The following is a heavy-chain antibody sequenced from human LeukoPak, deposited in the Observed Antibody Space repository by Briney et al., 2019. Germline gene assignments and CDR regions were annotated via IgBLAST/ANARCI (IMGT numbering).Heavy chain of an antibody. D-gene: IGHD4-23*01. CDR1: GGSISSYY. Sequence: SETLSLTCTVSGGSISSYYWSWIRQPPGKGLEWIGYIYYSGRTNYNPSLKSRVTISVDTSKNQFSLKLSSVTAADTAVYYCARDGYGGIDYWGQRILVTVSS. CDR2: IYYSGRT. CDR3: ARDGYGGIDY. V-gene: IGHV4-59*01. J-gene: IGHJ4*02.